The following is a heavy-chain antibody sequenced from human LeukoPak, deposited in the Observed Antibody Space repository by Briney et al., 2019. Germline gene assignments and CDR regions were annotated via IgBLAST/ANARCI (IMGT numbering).Heavy chain of an antibody. J-gene: IGHJ4*02. CDR2: INHSGST. Sequence: SETLSLTCAVYGGSFSGYYWSWIRQPPGKGLEWIGEINHSGSTNYNPSLKSRVTISVDTSKNQFSLKLSSVTAADTAVYYCAGVEWRYFDYWGQGTLVTVSS. CDR1: GGSFSGYY. D-gene: IGHD3-3*01. CDR3: AGVEWRYFDY. V-gene: IGHV4-34*01.